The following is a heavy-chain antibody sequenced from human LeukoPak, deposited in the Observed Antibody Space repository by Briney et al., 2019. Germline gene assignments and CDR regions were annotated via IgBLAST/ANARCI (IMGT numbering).Heavy chain of an antibody. V-gene: IGHV1-18*01. Sequence: ASVKVSCKASGYTFTSYGISWVRQAPGQGLEWMGWISAYNGNTNYAQKLQGRVTTTTDTSTSTAYMELRSLRSDDTAVYYCARYSGSPAYYYYGMDVWGQGTTVTVSS. J-gene: IGHJ6*02. CDR3: ARYSGSPAYYYYGMDV. CDR2: ISAYNGNT. D-gene: IGHD1-26*01. CDR1: GYTFTSYG.